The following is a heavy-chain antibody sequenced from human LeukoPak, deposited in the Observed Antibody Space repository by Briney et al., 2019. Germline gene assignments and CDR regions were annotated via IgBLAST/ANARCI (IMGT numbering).Heavy chain of an antibody. CDR1: GFTFSSYG. J-gene: IGHJ6*03. CDR3: ARFMPAAIGRGYYYYYYMDV. V-gene: IGHV3-33*01. Sequence: PGGSLRLSCAASGFTFSSYGMHWVRQAPGKGLEWVAVIWYDGSNKYYADSVKGRFTISRDNSKNTLYLQMNSLRAEDTAVYYCARFMPAAIGRGYYYYYYMDVWGKGTTVTVSS. D-gene: IGHD2-2*02. CDR2: IWYDGSNK.